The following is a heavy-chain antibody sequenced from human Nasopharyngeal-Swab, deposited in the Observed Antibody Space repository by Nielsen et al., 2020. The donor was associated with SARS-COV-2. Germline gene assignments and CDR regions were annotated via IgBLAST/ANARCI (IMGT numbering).Heavy chain of an antibody. Sequence: GESLKISCAASGFTFSDYAIHWVRQASGKGLEWVGRIRSKGNNYATAYAASVKGRFTIFRDDQTNTAYLQMNSLKTEDTAVYYCTRCGGGCYSGRDYWGQGTLVTVSS. CDR2: IRSKGNNYAT. CDR1: GFTFSDYA. V-gene: IGHV3-73*01. CDR3: TRCGGGCYSGRDY. J-gene: IGHJ4*02. D-gene: IGHD2-21*02.